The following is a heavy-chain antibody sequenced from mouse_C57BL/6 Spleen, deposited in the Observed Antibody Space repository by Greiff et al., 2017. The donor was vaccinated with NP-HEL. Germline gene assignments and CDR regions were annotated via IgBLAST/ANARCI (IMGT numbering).Heavy chain of an antibody. CDR3: AREDYDEVWFAY. D-gene: IGHD2-4*01. CDR2: IYPGSGST. V-gene: IGHV1-55*01. Sequence: QVQLQQPGAELVKPGASVKMSCKASGYTFTSYWITWVKQRPGQGLEWIGDIYPGSGSTNYNEKFKSKATLTVDTSSSTAYMQLSILTSEDSAVYYCAREDYDEVWFAYWGQGTLVTVSA. CDR1: GYTFTSYW. J-gene: IGHJ3*01.